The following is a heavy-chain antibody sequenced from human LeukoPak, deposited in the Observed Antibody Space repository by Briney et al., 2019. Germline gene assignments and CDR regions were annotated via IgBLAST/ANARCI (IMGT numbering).Heavy chain of an antibody. CDR1: GYTFTGYY. D-gene: IGHD3-3*01. V-gene: IGHV1-2*06. CDR3: ARTYYDFWSGYYSNWFDP. J-gene: IGHJ5*02. CDR2: INPNSGGT. Sequence: ASVKVSCKASGYTFTGYYMHWVRQAPGQGLEWMGRINPNSGGTNYAQKLQGRVTMTTDTSTSTAYMELRSLRSDDTAVYYCARTYYDFWSGYYSNWFDPWGQGTLVTVSS.